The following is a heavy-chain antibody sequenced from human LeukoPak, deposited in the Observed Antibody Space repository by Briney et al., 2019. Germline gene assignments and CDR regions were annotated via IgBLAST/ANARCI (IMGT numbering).Heavy chain of an antibody. V-gene: IGHV3-23*01. D-gene: IGHD5-12*01. CDR1: GFAFSSYA. J-gene: IGHJ4*02. Sequence: GGSLRLSCAASGFAFSSYAISWVRQAPGKGLEWVSSISGSGGSTYYTDSVKGRFTISRDNFKNTLYLQMNSLRVEDTAVYYCAKDRGRYSYGSVDYWGQGTLVTVSS. CDR2: ISGSGGST. CDR3: AKDRGRYSYGSVDY.